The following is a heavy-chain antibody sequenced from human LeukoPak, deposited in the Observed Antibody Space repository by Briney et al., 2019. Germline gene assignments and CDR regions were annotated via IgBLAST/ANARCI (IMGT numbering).Heavy chain of an antibody. J-gene: IGHJ4*02. Sequence: GGSLRLSCAASGFTFSNYAMSWVRQTPGEGLEWVSAISGSGGNTYYAGSVKGRFTISRDNSKNTLFLQMNSLRAEDTAVYYCAVAVDYWGQGTLVTVSS. D-gene: IGHD2-15*01. CDR1: GFTFSNYA. CDR2: ISGSGGNT. CDR3: AVAVDY. V-gene: IGHV3-23*01.